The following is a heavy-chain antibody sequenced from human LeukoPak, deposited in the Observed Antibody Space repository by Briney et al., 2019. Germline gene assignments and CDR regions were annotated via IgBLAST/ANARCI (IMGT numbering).Heavy chain of an antibody. Sequence: PGGSLRLSCAASGFTFSSYAMHWVRQAPGKGLEWVAVISYDGSNKYYADSVKGRFTISRDTSKNTLYLQMNSLRAEDTAVYHCAKTYNWYYFNYWGQGTLVTVSS. CDR1: GFTFSSYA. CDR2: ISYDGSNK. CDR3: AKTYNWYYFNY. D-gene: IGHD1-1*01. V-gene: IGHV3-30*04. J-gene: IGHJ4*02.